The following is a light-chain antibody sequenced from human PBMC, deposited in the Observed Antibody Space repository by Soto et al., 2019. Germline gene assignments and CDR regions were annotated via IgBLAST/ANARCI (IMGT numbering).Light chain of an antibody. J-gene: IGKJ1*01. Sequence: DIQMTQSPSSLSTSVGDRVTITCRASQSITRYLNWYQQKPGKAPKLLIYAASSLQSGVPSRFSGSGSGTDFTLTISSLQPEDFATYYCQQSDTPSWTFGQGTKVDIK. CDR3: QQSDTPSWT. V-gene: IGKV1-39*01. CDR1: QSITRY. CDR2: AAS.